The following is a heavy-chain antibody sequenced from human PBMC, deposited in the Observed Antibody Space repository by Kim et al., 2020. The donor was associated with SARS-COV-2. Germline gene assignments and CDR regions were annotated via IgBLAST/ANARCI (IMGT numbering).Heavy chain of an antibody. V-gene: IGHV1-69*04. CDR3: ARGYYGSGSYYKLPLDY. J-gene: IGHJ4*02. CDR1: GGTFSSYA. Sequence: SVKVSCKASGGTFSSYAISWVRQVPGQGLEWMGRIIPILGIANYAQKFQGRVTITADKSTSTAYMELSSLRSEDTAVYYCARGYYGSGSYYKLPLDYWGQGTLVTVSS. CDR2: IIPILGIA. D-gene: IGHD3-10*01.